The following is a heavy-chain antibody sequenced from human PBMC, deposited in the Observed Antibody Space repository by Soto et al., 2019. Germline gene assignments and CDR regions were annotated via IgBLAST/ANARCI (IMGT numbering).Heavy chain of an antibody. Sequence: QVQLQESGPGLVKPSETLSLTCTVSGGSVSSGSYYWSWIRQPPGKGLEWIGYIYYSGSTNYNPSLKSRVTISVDTSKNQFSLKLSSVIAADTAVYYCASSVVTIFGVVTPDFDYWGQGTLVTVSS. D-gene: IGHD3-3*01. CDR2: IYYSGST. J-gene: IGHJ4*02. CDR1: GGSVSSGSYY. V-gene: IGHV4-61*01. CDR3: ASSVVTIFGVVTPDFDY.